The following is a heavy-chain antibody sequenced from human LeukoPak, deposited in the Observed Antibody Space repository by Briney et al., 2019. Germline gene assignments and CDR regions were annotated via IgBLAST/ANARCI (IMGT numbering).Heavy chain of an antibody. CDR3: ARGNRNYYDSSGYQLEPHFDY. CDR2: IYTSGST. Sequence: SQTLSLTCTVSGGSISSGSYYWSWIRQPAGKGLEWIGRIYTSGSTNYNPSLKSRVTISVDTSKNQFALKLSSATAADTAVYYCARGNRNYYDSSGYQLEPHFDYWGQGTLVTVSS. CDR1: GGSISSGSYY. J-gene: IGHJ4*02. D-gene: IGHD3-22*01. V-gene: IGHV4-61*02.